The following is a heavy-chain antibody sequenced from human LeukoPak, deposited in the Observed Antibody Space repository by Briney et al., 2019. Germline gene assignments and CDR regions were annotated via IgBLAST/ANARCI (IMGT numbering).Heavy chain of an antibody. J-gene: IGHJ1*01. V-gene: IGHV1-69*05. CDR3: AREVRCSGGSCYLSEYFQH. CDR1: EGTFSSYA. CDR2: IIPIFGTA. Sequence: SVKVSCKASEGTFSSYAISWVRQAPGQGLEWMGGIIPIFGTANYAQKFQGRVTITTDESTSTAYMELSSLRSEDTAVYYCAREVRCSGGSCYLSEYFQHWGQGTLVTVSS. D-gene: IGHD2-15*01.